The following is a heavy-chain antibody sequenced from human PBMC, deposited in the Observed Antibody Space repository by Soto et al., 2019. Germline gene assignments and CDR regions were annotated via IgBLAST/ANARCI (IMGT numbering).Heavy chain of an antibody. CDR3: ARSHYYGSGAYTLDDN. Sequence: ALVKVSCKASGYTFSIYYMHWVRQAPGQGLEWMGMINPSGGSASYTQKFQGRVTMTRDTSTNTIYMELTSLRSEDTAVYYCARSHYYGSGAYTLDDNWGQGTLVTVSS. CDR2: INPSGGSA. CDR1: GYTFSIYY. V-gene: IGHV1-46*03. D-gene: IGHD3-10*01. J-gene: IGHJ4*02.